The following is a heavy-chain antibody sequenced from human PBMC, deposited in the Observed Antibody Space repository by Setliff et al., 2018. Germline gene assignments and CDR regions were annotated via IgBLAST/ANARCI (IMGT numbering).Heavy chain of an antibody. CDR1: GFTFSSHW. V-gene: IGHV3-74*01. J-gene: IGHJ4*02. Sequence: LRLSCAAAGFTFSSHWMHWVRQAPGKRLMWVSRINNDGSSTTYEDSVKGRFTISKDNAKNSLYLQMSSLRAEDTAVYYCARVASAPYGSGSDYIRALDYWGQGTLVTVSS. CDR3: ARVASAPYGSGSDYIRALDY. CDR2: INNDGSST. D-gene: IGHD3-10*01.